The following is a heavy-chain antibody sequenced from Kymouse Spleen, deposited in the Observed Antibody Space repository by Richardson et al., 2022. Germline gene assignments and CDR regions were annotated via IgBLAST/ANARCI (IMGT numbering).Heavy chain of an antibody. CDR1: GFTFSSYW. J-gene: IGHJ4*02. CDR2: IKQDGSEK. CDR3: ARERRWFGELDYFDY. D-gene: IGHD3-10*01. V-gene: IGHV3-7*01. Sequence: EVQLVESGGGLVQPGGSLRLSCAASGFTFSSYWMSWVRQAPGKGLEWVANIKQDGSEKYYVDSVKGRFTISRDNAKNSLYLQMNSLRAEDTAVYYCARERRWFGELDYFDYWGQGTLVTVSS.